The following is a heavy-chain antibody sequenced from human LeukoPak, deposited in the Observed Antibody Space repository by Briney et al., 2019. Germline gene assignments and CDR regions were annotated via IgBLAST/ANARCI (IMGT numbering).Heavy chain of an antibody. D-gene: IGHD2/OR15-2a*01. CDR2: INPNSGGT. V-gene: IGHV1-2*02. CDR3: ASFYAPDRGIESQNLVTVY. Sequence: ASVTVCFTASGYTFTSYGISWVRQAPGQGLEWMGWINPNSGGTEYAQKFQGRITLTRDTSISTAYMELSRLRSDDTAVYYCASFYAPDRGIESQNLVTVYWGQGTLVSVSS. CDR1: GYTFTSYG. J-gene: IGHJ4*02.